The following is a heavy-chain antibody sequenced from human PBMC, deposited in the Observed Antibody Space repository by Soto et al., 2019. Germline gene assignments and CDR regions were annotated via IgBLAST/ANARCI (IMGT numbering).Heavy chain of an antibody. Sequence: SVKVSCKASGGTFSSYTISWVRQAPGQGLEWMGRIIPILGIANYAQKFQGRVTITADKSTSTAYMELSSLRSEDTAVYYCACTFGEFHNWFDPWGQGTLVTVSS. V-gene: IGHV1-69*02. CDR2: IIPILGIA. CDR3: ACTFGEFHNWFDP. D-gene: IGHD3-10*01. CDR1: GGTFSSYT. J-gene: IGHJ5*02.